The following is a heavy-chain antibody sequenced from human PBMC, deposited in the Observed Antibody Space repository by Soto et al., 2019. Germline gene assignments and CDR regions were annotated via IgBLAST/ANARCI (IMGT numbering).Heavy chain of an antibody. CDR2: IYYSGST. Sequence: SETLSLTCTVSGGSISSYYWSWIRQPPGKGLEWIGYIYYSGSTNYNPSLKSRVTISVDTSKNQFSLKLSSVTAADTAVYYCAAYYYGSGSYYMGHNWFDPWGQGTLVTVS. J-gene: IGHJ5*02. CDR3: AAYYYGSGSYYMGHNWFDP. CDR1: GGSISSYY. D-gene: IGHD3-10*01. V-gene: IGHV4-59*01.